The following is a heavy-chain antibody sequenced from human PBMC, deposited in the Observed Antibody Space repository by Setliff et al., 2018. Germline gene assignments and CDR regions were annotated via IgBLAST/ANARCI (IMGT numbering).Heavy chain of an antibody. D-gene: IGHD1-26*01. CDR2: ITGSSSAT. CDR1: GFIFSNYA. Sequence: PGGSLRLSCAASGFIFSNYAMSWVRQAPGKGLEWVSVITGSSSATDYANSVKGRFTMSRDPSKNTVYLQMNYLSVEDTAVYYCAKTSGSHWGFDSWGQGTLVTVSS. V-gene: IGHV3-23*01. J-gene: IGHJ4*02. CDR3: AKTSGSHWGFDS.